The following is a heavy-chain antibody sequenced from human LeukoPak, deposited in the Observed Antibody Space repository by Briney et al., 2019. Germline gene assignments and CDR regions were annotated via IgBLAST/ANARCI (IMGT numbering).Heavy chain of an antibody. CDR1: GYTFTSYG. Sequence: GASVKVSCRASGYTFTSYGISWVRQAPGQGLEWMGWISAYNGNTNYAQKLQGRVTMTTDTSTSTAYMELRSLRSDDTAVYYCAIGYCSGGSCSPFDYWGQGTLVTVSS. D-gene: IGHD2-15*01. CDR2: ISAYNGNT. CDR3: AIGYCSGGSCSPFDY. J-gene: IGHJ4*02. V-gene: IGHV1-18*01.